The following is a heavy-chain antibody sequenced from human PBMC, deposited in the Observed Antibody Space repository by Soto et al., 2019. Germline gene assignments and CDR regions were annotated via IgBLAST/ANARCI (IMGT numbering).Heavy chain of an antibody. D-gene: IGHD1-1*01. CDR3: ARHNPIGNNWNYFDY. Sequence: SETLSLTCIVSNGSISSRSSYWGWIRQTPGKGLEWIGSIYYIGNTYYNPSLKSRVTISIDTSKNQFSLKVSSVTAADTAVYYCARHNPIGNNWNYFDYWGQGTLVTVSS. J-gene: IGHJ4*02. CDR2: IYYIGNT. V-gene: IGHV4-39*01. CDR1: NGSISSRSSY.